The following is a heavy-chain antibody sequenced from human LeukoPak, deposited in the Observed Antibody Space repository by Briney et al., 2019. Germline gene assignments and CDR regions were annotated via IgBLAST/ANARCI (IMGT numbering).Heavy chain of an antibody. J-gene: IGHJ4*01. D-gene: IGHD2/OR15-2a*01. Sequence: QPGGSLRLSCAASGFGFSNFWMHWVRQAPGKGLVWVSRIKAYGTTTVYADSVKGRFTISRDNLKNTLYLQMKGLRAEDTAVYFCAREADPSLYAGSSPDYWGQGTPVPVSS. CDR2: IKAYGTTT. V-gene: IGHV3-74*01. CDR1: GFGFSNFW. CDR3: AREADPSLYAGSSPDY.